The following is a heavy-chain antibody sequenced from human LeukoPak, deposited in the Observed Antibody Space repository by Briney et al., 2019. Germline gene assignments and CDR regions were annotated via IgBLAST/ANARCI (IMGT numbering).Heavy chain of an antibody. V-gene: IGHV1-18*04. D-gene: IGHD6-25*01. Sequence: GASVKVSCKASGYTFSGHYLHWVRQAPGQGLEWMGWVSAYNGNTNYAQKFQGRVTMTTDTPTSTVYMELRSLRSDDTAVYYCGRHDGGSGWPWLGIDYWGQGTLVTVSS. CDR3: GRHDGGSGWPWLGIDY. J-gene: IGHJ4*02. CDR2: VSAYNGNT. CDR1: GYTFSGHY.